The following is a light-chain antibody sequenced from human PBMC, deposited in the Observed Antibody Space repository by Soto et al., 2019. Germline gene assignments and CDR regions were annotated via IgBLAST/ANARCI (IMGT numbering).Light chain of an antibody. Sequence: EIVMTQSPATLSVSPGERATLSCRASQSVSSDLAWYQQKPGQAHRLLIYRASTRATGIPARFSGSGSGTEFTITISSLQSEYLAFYYCQQYKNWPPYTFGQGTKLDIK. CDR2: RAS. CDR3: QQYKNWPPYT. CDR1: QSVSSD. V-gene: IGKV3-15*01. J-gene: IGKJ2*01.